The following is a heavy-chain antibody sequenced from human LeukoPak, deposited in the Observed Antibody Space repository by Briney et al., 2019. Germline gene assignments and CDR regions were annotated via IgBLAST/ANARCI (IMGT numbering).Heavy chain of an antibody. Sequence: GGSLTLSCAASGFTFSSYWMSWLRQAPGQGLKRVANIKQDGSDNYYVDSVKGRFTISRDNAHNPLYLPMNSLSAEDPAVYYCARSPPPYGGYLVYRGPGTLVTVS. CDR3: ARSPPPYGGYLVY. J-gene: IGHJ4*02. CDR2: IKQDGSDN. D-gene: IGHD4-17*01. CDR1: GFTFSSYW. V-gene: IGHV3-7*01.